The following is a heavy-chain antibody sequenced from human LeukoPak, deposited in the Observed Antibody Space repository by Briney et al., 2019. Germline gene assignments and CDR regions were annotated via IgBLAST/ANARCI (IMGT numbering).Heavy chain of an antibody. V-gene: IGHV3-23*01. Sequence: GGSLRLSCAASGFTFSIYGMHWVRQAPEKGLEWISAISNSGGNTYYADSVRGRFTISRDNSKNTLYLQMNSLRGGDTAVYYCASRDPCSGGTCYALAYWGQGTLVTVSS. D-gene: IGHD2-15*01. CDR1: GFTFSIYG. J-gene: IGHJ4*02. CDR3: ASRDPCSGGTCYALAY. CDR2: ISNSGGNT.